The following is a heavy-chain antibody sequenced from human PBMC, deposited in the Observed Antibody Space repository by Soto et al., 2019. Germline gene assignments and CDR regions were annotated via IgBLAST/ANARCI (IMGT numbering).Heavy chain of an antibody. CDR3: ATVGSITAAGTPFDY. CDR1: DLTFSNAW. D-gene: IGHD6-13*01. V-gene: IGHV3-15*07. J-gene: IGHJ4*02. Sequence: EVQLVESGGGLVKPGGSLRLSCSASDLTFSNAWMNWVRQAPGKGLEWVGRIKSKVDGGTTDYAAPVKGRFTISRGDSESMVFLQMNSLKTEDTALYYCATVGSITAAGTPFDYWGQGTLVTVSS. CDR2: IKSKVDGGTT.